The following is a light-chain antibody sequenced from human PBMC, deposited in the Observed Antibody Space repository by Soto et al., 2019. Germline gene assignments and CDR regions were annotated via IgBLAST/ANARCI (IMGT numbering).Light chain of an antibody. Sequence: PGERATLSCRASQSVRSNYLAWYQQKPGRAPRLLIYGASSRATGIPDRFSGSGSGTDFTLTISSLQPEDVGTYYCQKYDSAPWTFGQGTKVDIK. J-gene: IGKJ1*01. V-gene: IGKV3-20*01. CDR3: QKYDSAPWT. CDR1: QSVRSNY. CDR2: GAS.